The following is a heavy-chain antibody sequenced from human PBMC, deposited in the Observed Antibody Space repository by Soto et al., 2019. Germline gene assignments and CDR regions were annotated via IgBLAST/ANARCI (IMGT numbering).Heavy chain of an antibody. CDR2: TYYRSKWYN. Sequence: SQTLSLTCAISGDSVSSNSAAWNWIRQSPSRGLEWLGRTYYRSKWYNDYAVSVKSRITINPDTSKNQFSLQLNSVTPEDTAVYYCARDRELRGYSSSWYGKGWFDPWGQGTLVTVSS. D-gene: IGHD6-13*01. CDR1: GDSVSSNSAA. V-gene: IGHV6-1*01. J-gene: IGHJ5*02. CDR3: ARDRELRGYSSSWYGKGWFDP.